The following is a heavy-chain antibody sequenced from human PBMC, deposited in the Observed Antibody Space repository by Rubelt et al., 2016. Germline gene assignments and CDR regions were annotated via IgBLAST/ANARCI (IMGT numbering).Heavy chain of an antibody. CDR3: ASQFTDNWNDDGRYFDY. V-gene: IGHV4-34*01. Sequence: QVQLQQWGAGLLKPSETLSLTCAVYGGSFSGYYWSWIRQPHGKGLEWLGEINHSGSTNYNPSLKCRVTISVDTSKNQFSLKLCSVTAADTAVYYCASQFTDNWNDDGRYFDYWGQGTLVTVSS. D-gene: IGHD1-20*01. J-gene: IGHJ4*02. CDR2: INHSGST. CDR1: GGSFSGYY.